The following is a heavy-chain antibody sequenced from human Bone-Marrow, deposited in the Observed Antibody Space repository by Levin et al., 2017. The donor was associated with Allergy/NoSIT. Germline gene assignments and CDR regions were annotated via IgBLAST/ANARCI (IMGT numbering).Heavy chain of an antibody. J-gene: IGHJ2*01. CDR3: ARGRLGYCSSTSCPRDRYFDL. D-gene: IGHD2-2*01. V-gene: IGHV4-59*01. Sequence: SETLSLTCTVSGGSISSYYWSWIRQPPGKGLEWIGYIYYSGSTNYNPSLKSRVTISVDTSKNQFSLKLSSVTAADTAVYYCARGRLGYCSSTSCPRDRYFDLWGRGTLVTVSA. CDR1: GGSISSYY. CDR2: IYYSGST.